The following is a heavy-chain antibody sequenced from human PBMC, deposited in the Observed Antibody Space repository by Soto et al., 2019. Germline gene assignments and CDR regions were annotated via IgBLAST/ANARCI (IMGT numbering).Heavy chain of an antibody. J-gene: IGHJ3*02. CDR1: GFTFSSYG. CDR3: ARDKTRAYDILTGYPDQGPDAFDI. CDR2: IWYDGSNK. Sequence: PGGSLRLSCAASGFTFSSYGMHWVRQAPGKGLEWVAVIWYDGSNKYYADSVKGRFTISRDNAKNSLYLQMNSLRAEDTAVYYCARDKTRAYDILTGYPDQGPDAFDIWGQGTMVTVSS. V-gene: IGHV3-33*01. D-gene: IGHD3-9*01.